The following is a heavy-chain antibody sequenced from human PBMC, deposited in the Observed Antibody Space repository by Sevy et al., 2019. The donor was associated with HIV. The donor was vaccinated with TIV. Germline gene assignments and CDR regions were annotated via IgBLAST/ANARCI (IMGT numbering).Heavy chain of an antibody. Sequence: GGSLRLSCVVSGFTFSEYDMHWVRQGAGKGLEWVSGIGTAGDTYYPGSVKGRFTISREKAENSLYLQVSSLRAGDTAVYYCARGMGHSYGPPAGGFDPWGQGTLVTVSS. J-gene: IGHJ5*02. D-gene: IGHD5-18*01. CDR2: IGTAGDT. CDR1: GFTFSEYD. V-gene: IGHV3-13*01. CDR3: ARGMGHSYGPPAGGFDP.